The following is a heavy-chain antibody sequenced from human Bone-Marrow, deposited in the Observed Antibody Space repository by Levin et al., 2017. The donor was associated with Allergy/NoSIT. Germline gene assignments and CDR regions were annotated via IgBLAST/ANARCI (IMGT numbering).Heavy chain of an antibody. Sequence: GGSLRLSCAASGFTFSSYAMSWVRQAPGKGLEWVSAISGSGGSTYYADSVKGRFTISRDNSKNTLYLQMNSLRAEDTAVYYCARAYSPDGYYYYGMDVWGQGTTVTVSS. CDR3: ARAYSPDGYYYYGMDV. V-gene: IGHV3-23*01. CDR2: ISGSGGST. CDR1: GFTFSSYA. D-gene: IGHD5-18*01. J-gene: IGHJ6*02.